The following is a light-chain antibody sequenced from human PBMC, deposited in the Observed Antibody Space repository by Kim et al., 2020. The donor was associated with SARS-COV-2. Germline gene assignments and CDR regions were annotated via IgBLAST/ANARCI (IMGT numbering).Light chain of an antibody. CDR3: QQHNEWPLWT. V-gene: IGKV3-15*01. J-gene: IGKJ1*01. CDR2: GAS. Sequence: SPGEIATLSCWASQSVANNLAWYQQIPGQAPRLLIYGASIRATGVPARFSPSGSGTDFTLIINSLQPEDIAVYYCQQHNEWPLWTFGQGTKVDIK. CDR1: QSVANN.